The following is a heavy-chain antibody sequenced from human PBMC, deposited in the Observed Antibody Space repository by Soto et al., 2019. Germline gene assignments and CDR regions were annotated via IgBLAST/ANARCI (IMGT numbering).Heavy chain of an antibody. CDR3: AKALGYCSSTSCHYYYYGMDV. Sequence: GSLRRSCAASGFTFSSYAMSWVRQAPGKGLEWVSAISGSGGSTYYADSVKGRFTISRDNSKNTLYLQMNSLRAEDTAVYYCAKALGYCSSTSCHYYYYGMDVWREGTTVTVSS. J-gene: IGHJ6*04. CDR1: GFTFSSYA. V-gene: IGHV3-23*01. D-gene: IGHD2-2*01. CDR2: ISGSGGST.